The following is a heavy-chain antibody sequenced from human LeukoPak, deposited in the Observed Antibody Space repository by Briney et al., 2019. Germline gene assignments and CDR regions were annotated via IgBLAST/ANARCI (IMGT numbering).Heavy chain of an antibody. CDR2: ISSSSSYI. CDR1: GFTFSIYS. D-gene: IGHD5-18*01. CDR3: ARSLGYSYGYVFDY. V-gene: IGHV3-21*01. Sequence: AGGSLRLSCAASGFTFSIYSMSWVRQAPGKGLEWVSSISSSSSYIYYADSVKGRFTISRDNAKNSLYLQMNSLRAEDTAVYYCARSLGYSYGYVFDYWGQGTLVTVSS. J-gene: IGHJ4*02.